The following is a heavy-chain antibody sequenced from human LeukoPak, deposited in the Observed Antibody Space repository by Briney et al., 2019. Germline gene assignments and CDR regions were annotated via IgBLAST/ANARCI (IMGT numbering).Heavy chain of an antibody. Sequence: SETLSLTCTVSGGSISSSSYYWGWIRQPPGKGLEWIGSIYYSGSTYYNPSLKSRVTISVDTSKNQFSLKLSSVTAADTAVYYCASGSFYHFDYWGQGTLVTVSS. V-gene: IGHV4-39*01. CDR1: GGSISSSSYY. D-gene: IGHD3-10*01. J-gene: IGHJ4*02. CDR3: ASGSFYHFDY. CDR2: IYYSGST.